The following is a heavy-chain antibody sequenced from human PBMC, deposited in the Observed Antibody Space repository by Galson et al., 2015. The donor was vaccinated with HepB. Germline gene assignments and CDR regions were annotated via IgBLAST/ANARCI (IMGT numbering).Heavy chain of an antibody. J-gene: IGHJ4*02. CDR1: GDSVSSNSAA. D-gene: IGHD7-27*01. CDR2: TYYRSKWYY. Sequence: CAISGDSVSSNSAAWNWVRQSPSRGLEWLGRTYYRSKWYYGYAVSVKSRITINPDTSKNHFSLQLNSVTPEDTAEYSCTRASGTNWPFHYWGQGTLVTVSS. V-gene: IGHV6-1*01. CDR3: TRASGTNWPFHY.